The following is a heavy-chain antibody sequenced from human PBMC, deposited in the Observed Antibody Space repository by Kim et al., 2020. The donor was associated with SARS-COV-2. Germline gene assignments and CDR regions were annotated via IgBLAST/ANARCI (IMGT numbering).Heavy chain of an antibody. CDR2: SNT. D-gene: IGHD5-18*01. Sequence: SNTNYPDSVKGRFPISRDNAKNTLYLQMNSLTVEDTAVYYCARGYTAMDLWGQGTLVTVSS. J-gene: IGHJ4*02. CDR3: ARGYTAMDL. V-gene: IGHV3-74*01.